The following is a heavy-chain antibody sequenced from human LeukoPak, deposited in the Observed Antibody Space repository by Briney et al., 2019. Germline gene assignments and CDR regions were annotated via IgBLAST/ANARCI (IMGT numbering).Heavy chain of an antibody. V-gene: IGHV3-74*01. D-gene: IGHD3-3*01. CDR1: GFTFSSYW. Sequence: GGSLRLSCAASGFTFSSYWMHWVRQAPGKGLVWVSRINSDGSSISYADSVKGRFTISRDNAKNTLYLQMNSLRAEDTAVYYCARAYYDFWSGYSPDGYWGQGTLVTVSS. CDR2: INSDGSSI. CDR3: ARAYYDFWSGYSPDGY. J-gene: IGHJ4*02.